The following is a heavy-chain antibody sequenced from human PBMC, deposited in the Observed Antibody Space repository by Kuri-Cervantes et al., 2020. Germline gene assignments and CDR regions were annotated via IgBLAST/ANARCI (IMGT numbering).Heavy chain of an antibody. J-gene: IGHJ4*02. CDR2: IYYSGST. V-gene: IGHV4-59*12. CDR3: ARGSNHNWGK. CDR1: GGSISSYY. D-gene: IGHD3-16*01. Sequence: SETLSLTCTVSGGSISSYYWSWIRQPPGKGLEWIGYIYYSGSTNYNPSLKSRVTISVDNSKNQFSLNLNSVAAADTAVYFCARGSNHNWGKWGQGTLVTVSS.